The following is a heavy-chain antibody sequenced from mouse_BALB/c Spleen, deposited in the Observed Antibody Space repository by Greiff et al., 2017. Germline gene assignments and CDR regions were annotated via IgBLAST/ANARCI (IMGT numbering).Heavy chain of an antibody. CDR2: INPGSGGT. J-gene: IGHJ2*01. D-gene: IGHD2-2*01. CDR3: ARASRGYDDGFDY. CDR1: GYAFTNYL. Sequence: QVQLQQSGAELVRPGTSVKVSCKASGYAFTNYLIEWVKQRPGQGLEWIGVINPGSGGTNYNEKFKGKATLTADKSSSTAYMQLSSLTSDDSAVYFCARASRGYDDGFDYWGQGTTLTVSS. V-gene: IGHV1-54*03.